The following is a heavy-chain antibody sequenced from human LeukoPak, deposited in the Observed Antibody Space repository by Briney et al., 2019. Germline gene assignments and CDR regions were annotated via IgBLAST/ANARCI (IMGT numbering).Heavy chain of an antibody. CDR3: ARDRYYDSFGYYTGDP. D-gene: IGHD3-22*01. J-gene: IGHJ5*02. CDR2: TSSSDAGT. Sequence: GGSLRLSCAASGFALSSYAMSWVRQAPGKGLEWVSATSSSDAGTYHAESVRGRFTISRDNSKNTLYLQMNSLRAEDTAVYYCARDRYYDSFGYYTGDPWGQGTLVTVSS. V-gene: IGHV3-23*01. CDR1: GFALSSYA.